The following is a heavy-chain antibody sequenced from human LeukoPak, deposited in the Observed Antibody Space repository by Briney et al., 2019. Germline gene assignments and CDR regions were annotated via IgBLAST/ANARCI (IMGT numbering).Heavy chain of an antibody. CDR2: INPNSGGT. J-gene: IGHJ4*02. V-gene: IGHV1-2*06. CDR3: ASSGLRFLEWLFPSGY. D-gene: IGHD3-3*01. CDR1: GYTYTGYY. Sequence: ASVKVSCKASGYTYTGYYMHWVRQAPGQGLEWMGRINPNSGGTNYSQKFQGRVTMTRDTSISTAYMELSRLRSDDTAVYYCASSGLRFLEWLFPSGYWGQGTLVTVSS.